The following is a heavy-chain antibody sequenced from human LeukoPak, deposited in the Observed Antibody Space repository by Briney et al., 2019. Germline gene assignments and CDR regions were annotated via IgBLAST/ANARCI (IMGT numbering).Heavy chain of an antibody. V-gene: IGHV4-59*01. D-gene: IGHD1-26*01. CDR1: GGSITSYY. CDR2: IYYSGNI. Sequence: PSETLSLTCTVSGGSITSYYWSWIRQPPGKGLEWIGYIYYSGNINYNPSLKSRVTMSVDTSKNRFSLKLSSVTAADTAIYYCASGSYSSLHYFDYWGQGTLVTVSS. J-gene: IGHJ4*02. CDR3: ASGSYSSLHYFDY.